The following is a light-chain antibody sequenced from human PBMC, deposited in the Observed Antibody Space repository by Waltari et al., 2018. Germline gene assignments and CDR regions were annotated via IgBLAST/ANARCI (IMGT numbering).Light chain of an antibody. CDR1: AVPKKF. CDR3: YSTDRSNQRL. J-gene: IGLJ3*02. Sequence: SYELTQSTSVSVSPGQTARITCPGDAVPKKFVYWSQQKSGQAPVLVIYEDTKRPSGIPGRFSGSISGTTATLTVSGAQVEDEADYFCYSTDRSNQRLFGGGTKLTVL. CDR2: EDT. V-gene: IGLV3-10*01.